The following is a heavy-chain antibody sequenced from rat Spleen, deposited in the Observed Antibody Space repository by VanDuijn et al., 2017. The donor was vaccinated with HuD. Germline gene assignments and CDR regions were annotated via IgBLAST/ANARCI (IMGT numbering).Heavy chain of an antibody. D-gene: IGHD1-4*01. J-gene: IGHJ2*01. CDR2: ITTGGDNT. CDR1: GFPFSNYG. V-gene: IGHV5S13*01. Sequence: EVQLVESGGGLVQPGRSLKLSCAASGFPFSNYGMAWVRQAPTRGLAWVASITTGGDNTYYRDSVKGRFTISRDNAKNTLCLQMDSLRSEDTATYYCAKETGYNSYFDYWGQGVMVTGSS. CDR3: AKETGYNSYFDY.